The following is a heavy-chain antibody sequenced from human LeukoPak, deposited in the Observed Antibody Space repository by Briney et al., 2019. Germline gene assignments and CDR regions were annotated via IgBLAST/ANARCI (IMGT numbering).Heavy chain of an antibody. V-gene: IGHV3-30*02. CDR2: IRSDGSNK. D-gene: IGHD5-18*01. J-gene: IGHJ4*02. CDR1: GFTFSNYG. Sequence: GGSLRLSCAASGFTFSNYGVHWVRQAPGKGLEWVAFIRSDGSNKFYANSVKGRFTISRDNSKNTLYLQMNSLRAEDTAVHYCAKDRGIQLWSHDYWGQGTLVTVSS. CDR3: AKDRGIQLWSHDY.